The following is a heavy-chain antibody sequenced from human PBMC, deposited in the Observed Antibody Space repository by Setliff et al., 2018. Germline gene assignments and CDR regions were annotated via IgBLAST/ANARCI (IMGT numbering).Heavy chain of an antibody. Sequence: SETLSLTCTVSGGSISSCSYYWTWIRQPPGKGLEWIGYIYYSGSTYYNPSLKSRVTISVDTSKNQFSLKLSSVTAADTAVYYCARGFTTVTTRKGANWFDPWGQGTLVTVSS. CDR3: ARGFTTVTTRKGANWFDP. CDR2: IYYSGST. V-gene: IGHV4-30-4*08. D-gene: IGHD4-17*01. CDR1: GGSISSCSYY. J-gene: IGHJ5*02.